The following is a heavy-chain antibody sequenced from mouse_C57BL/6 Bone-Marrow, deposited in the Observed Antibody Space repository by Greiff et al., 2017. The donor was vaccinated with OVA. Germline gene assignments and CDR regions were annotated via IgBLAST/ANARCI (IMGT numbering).Heavy chain of an antibody. D-gene: IGHD1-1*01. CDR3: ARRGYGSSAWFAY. CDR1: GYTFTSYW. V-gene: IGHV1-55*01. CDR2: IYPGSGST. Sequence: VQLQQPGAELVKPGASVKMSCKASGYTFTSYWITWVKQRPGQGLEWIGDIYPGSGSTNYNEKFKSKATLTVDTSSSTAYMQLSSLTSDDSAVYYCARRGYGSSAWFAYWGQGTLVTVSA. J-gene: IGHJ3*01.